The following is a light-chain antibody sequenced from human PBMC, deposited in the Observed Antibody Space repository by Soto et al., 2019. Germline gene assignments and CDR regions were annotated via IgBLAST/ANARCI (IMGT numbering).Light chain of an antibody. V-gene: IGLV2-14*01. CDR1: SSDIGGYNY. CDR3: SSFTTTSTVL. Sequence: QSALTQPASVSGSLGQSITISCTGTSSDIGGYNYVSWYQQHPGKAPKVMIFEVSKQPSGVSNRFSGSKSGNMASLTISGLQAEDEGDYYCSSFTTTSTVLLGGGTKLTVL. CDR2: EVS. J-gene: IGLJ2*01.